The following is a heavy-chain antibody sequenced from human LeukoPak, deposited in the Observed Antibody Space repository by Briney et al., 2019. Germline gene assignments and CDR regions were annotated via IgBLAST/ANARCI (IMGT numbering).Heavy chain of an antibody. D-gene: IGHD3-16*01. J-gene: IGHJ4*02. V-gene: IGHV4-59*01. Sequence: PSETLSLTCTVSDDSISDYYRGWIRQPPGKGLEWIGYFHNSGTSTYNPSLKSRVTISADTSKNQFSLKLNSLTTADTAVYYCTRGAGWLIDYWGQGILSPSPQ. CDR2: FHNSGTS. CDR1: DDSISDYY. CDR3: TRGAGWLIDY.